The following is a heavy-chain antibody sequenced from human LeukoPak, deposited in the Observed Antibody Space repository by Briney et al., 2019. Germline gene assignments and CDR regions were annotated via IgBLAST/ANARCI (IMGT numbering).Heavy chain of an antibody. CDR1: GFTFSNYA. V-gene: IGHV3-30*14. Sequence: GGSLRLSCAASGFTFSNYAMHWVRQAPGKGLEWVAVISYDGSNEYYADSVKGRFTISRDNSKNTLYLQMNSLRAEDTAVYYCASYSSSWYIDYYYYGMDVWGQGTTVTVSS. D-gene: IGHD6-13*01. J-gene: IGHJ6*02. CDR3: ASYSSSWYIDYYYYGMDV. CDR2: ISYDGSNE.